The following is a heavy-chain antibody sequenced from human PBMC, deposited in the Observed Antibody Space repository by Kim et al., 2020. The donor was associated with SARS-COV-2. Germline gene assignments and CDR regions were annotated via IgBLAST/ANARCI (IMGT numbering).Heavy chain of an antibody. D-gene: IGHD6-19*01. V-gene: IGHV3-23*01. J-gene: IGHJ4*02. Sequence: GRSLRLSCAASGFTFSSHAMSWVRQAPGKGLEWVSAISGSGGSTYYADSVKGRFTISRDNSKNTLYLQMNSLRAEDTAVYYCAKDSGGSSGWYYFDYWGQGTLVTVSS. CDR2: ISGSGGST. CDR3: AKDSGGSSGWYYFDY. CDR1: GFTFSSHA.